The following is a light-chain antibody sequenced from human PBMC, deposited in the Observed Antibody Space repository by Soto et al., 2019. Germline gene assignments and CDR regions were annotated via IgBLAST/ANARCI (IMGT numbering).Light chain of an antibody. V-gene: IGLV2-14*01. CDR3: CSFTSITTYV. CDR1: SSDVGGYRY. J-gene: IGLJ1*01. Sequence: QSVLTQPASVSGSPGQSITISCTGTSSDVGGYRYVSWYQQYPGKAPKLLIYEVSNRPSGVSHRFSGSKSGNTASLTISGLQAEDEADYYCCSFTSITTYVFGTGTKVTVL. CDR2: EVS.